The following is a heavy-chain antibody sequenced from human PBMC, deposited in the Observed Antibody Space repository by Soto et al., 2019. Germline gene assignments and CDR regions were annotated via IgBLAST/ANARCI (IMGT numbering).Heavy chain of an antibody. CDR2: IYHSGNT. V-gene: IGHV4-30-2*01. D-gene: IGHD3-10*01. CDR3: ARGGSGSYYMDFDY. CDR1: GGSISSGGYS. J-gene: IGHJ4*02. Sequence: SETLSLTCAVSGGSISSGGYSWTWIRQPPGKGLEWIGYIYHSGNTYYNPSLKSRVTISGDRSKNQFSLKLSSVTAADTAVYYCARGGSGSYYMDFDYWGQGTLVTVSS.